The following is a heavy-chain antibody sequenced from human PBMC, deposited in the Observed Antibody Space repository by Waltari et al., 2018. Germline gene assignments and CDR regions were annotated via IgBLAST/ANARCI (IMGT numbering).Heavy chain of an antibody. CDR3: AKGGMVQGVIPLNWFDP. CDR2: ISGSGGST. J-gene: IGHJ5*02. V-gene: IGHV3-23*01. CDR1: GFTFSSSA. Sequence: EVQLLESGGGLVQPGGSLRLSCAASGFTFSSSAMSWVRQAPGKGLEWVSAISGSGGSTYYADSVKGRFTISRDNSKNTLYLQMNSLRAEDTAVYYCAKGGMVQGVIPLNWFDPWGQGTLVTVSS. D-gene: IGHD3-10*01.